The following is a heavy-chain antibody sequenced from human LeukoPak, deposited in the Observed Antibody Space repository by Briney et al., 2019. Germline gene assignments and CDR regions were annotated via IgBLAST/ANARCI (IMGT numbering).Heavy chain of an antibody. D-gene: IGHD3-9*01. Sequence: GGSLRLSCAASGFTFSSYWMSWVRQAPGKGLEWVAFMRYDGRNTHYADSVKGRFTISRDNSKNTLFLQMNSLRSEDTALYYCANGPHYNILTGFYKVRSHLDYWGQGTLVTVSS. V-gene: IGHV3-30*02. CDR3: ANGPHYNILTGFYKVRSHLDY. J-gene: IGHJ4*02. CDR2: MRYDGRNT. CDR1: GFTFSSYW.